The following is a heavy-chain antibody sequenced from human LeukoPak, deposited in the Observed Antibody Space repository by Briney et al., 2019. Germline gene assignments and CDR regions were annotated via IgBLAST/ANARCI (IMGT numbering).Heavy chain of an antibody. CDR3: ARDYSSSWLRFFDY. D-gene: IGHD6-6*01. V-gene: IGHV3-74*01. CDR2: INSDGSST. CDR1: GFTFSSYW. J-gene: IGHJ4*02. Sequence: PGGPLRLSCAASGFTFSSYWMHWVRQAPGKGLVWVSRINSDGSSTSYADSVKGRFTISRDNAKNTLYLQMNSLRAEDTAVYYCARDYSSSWLRFFDYWGQGTLVTVSS.